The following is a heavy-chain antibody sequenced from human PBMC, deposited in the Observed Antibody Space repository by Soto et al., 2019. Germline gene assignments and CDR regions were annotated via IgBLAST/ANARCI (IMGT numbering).Heavy chain of an antibody. V-gene: IGHV4-39*01. CDR2: IYYSGST. CDR1: GGSISSSSYY. CDR3: ARHFSEEDTATVQDYGMDV. J-gene: IGHJ6*02. Sequence: SETLSLTCTVSGGSISSSSYYWGWIRQPPGKGLEWIGSIYYSGSTYYNPSLKSRVTISVDTSKNQFSLKLSSVTAADTAVYYCARHFSEEDTATVQDYGMDVWGQGTTVTVS. D-gene: IGHD5-18*01.